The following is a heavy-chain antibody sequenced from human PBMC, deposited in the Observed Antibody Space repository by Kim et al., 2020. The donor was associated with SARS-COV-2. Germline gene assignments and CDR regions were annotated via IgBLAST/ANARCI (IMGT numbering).Heavy chain of an antibody. Sequence: SQTLSLSCAISGDSVSSNSAAWNWIRQSPSRGLVWLGRTYYRTKWYFAYAVSVKIRITLNPDTSKNQFSLQLNSVTPEDTTVYYCARDSWGESSLSGYGDYESPECLLDSWGQGTLVTVSS. CDR1: GDSVSSNSAA. J-gene: IGHJ5*01. CDR2: TYYRTKWYF. D-gene: IGHD4-17*01. V-gene: IGHV6-1*01. CDR3: ARDSWGESSLSGYGDYESPECLLDS.